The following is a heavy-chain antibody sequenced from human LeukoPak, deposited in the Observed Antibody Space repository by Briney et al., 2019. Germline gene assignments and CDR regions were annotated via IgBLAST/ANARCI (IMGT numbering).Heavy chain of an antibody. CDR2: INPSGGST. J-gene: IGHJ4*02. CDR3: ARAPRITIFGVVIDFDY. CDR1: GYTFTSYY. Sequence: GASVKVSCKASGYTFTSYYMQWVRQAPGQGLEWMGIINPSGGSTSYAQKFQGRVTMTRDTSTGTVYMELSSLRSEDAAVYYCARAPRITIFGVVIDFDYWGQGTLVTVSS. V-gene: IGHV1-46*01. D-gene: IGHD3-3*01.